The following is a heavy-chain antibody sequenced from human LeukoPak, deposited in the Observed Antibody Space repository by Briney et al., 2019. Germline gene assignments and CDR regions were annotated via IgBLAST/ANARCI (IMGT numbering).Heavy chain of an antibody. J-gene: IGHJ3*02. V-gene: IGHV4-4*07. CDR1: GGSINSYY. CDR3: ARYGSTVFDI. D-gene: IGHD2-2*03. Sequence: PSETLSLTCRVSGGSINSYYWSWIRRPAGKGLEWIGRIYSSGSTNYNPSLKSRVTMSVDTSKNQFSLKRSSVTAADTAVYYCARYGSTVFDIWGRGTMVTVSS. CDR2: IYSSGST.